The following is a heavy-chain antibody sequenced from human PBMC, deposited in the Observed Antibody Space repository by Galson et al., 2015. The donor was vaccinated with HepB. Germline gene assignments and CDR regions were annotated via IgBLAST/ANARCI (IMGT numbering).Heavy chain of an antibody. CDR2: IVVGSSNT. D-gene: IGHD2-2*01. Sequence: SVKVSCKASGFTFTTSAVQWVRQARGQRLEWIGWIVVGSSNTNYAQKFQERVTISRDMSTSTAYMELSSLRSEDTAVYYCAADVPAAKSPTYYYYGMDVWGQGTTVTVSS. J-gene: IGHJ6*02. V-gene: IGHV1-58*01. CDR1: GFTFTTSA. CDR3: AADVPAAKSPTYYYYGMDV.